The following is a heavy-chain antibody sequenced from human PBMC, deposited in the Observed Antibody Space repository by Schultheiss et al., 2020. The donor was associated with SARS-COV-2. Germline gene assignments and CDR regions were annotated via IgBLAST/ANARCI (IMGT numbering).Heavy chain of an antibody. CDR3: TTAPYGDYDY. D-gene: IGHD4-17*01. CDR1: GFTFSSYW. CDR2: IYSCGST. Sequence: GGSLRLSCAASGFTFSSYWMHWVRQAPGKGLVWVSVIYSCGSTYYADSVKGRFTISRDNSKNTLYLQMNSLRAEDTAVYYCTTAPYGDYDYWGQGTLVTVSS. J-gene: IGHJ4*02. V-gene: IGHV3-66*03.